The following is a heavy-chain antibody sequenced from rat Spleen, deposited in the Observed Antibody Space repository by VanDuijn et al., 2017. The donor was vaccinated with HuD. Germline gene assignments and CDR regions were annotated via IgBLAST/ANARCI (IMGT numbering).Heavy chain of an antibody. CDR2: MKYDGDT. Sequence: QVQLKESGPGLVQPSQTLSLTCTVSGFSLMYYSVHWVRQPPGKGLEWMGRMKYDGDTYYNSALKSRLSISRDTSNNQVFLKKNSLQSEDTAIYFCTRGPPRDDDSYYYGYYFDYWGQGVMVPVST. D-gene: IGHD1-12*02. CDR3: TRGPPRDDDSYYYGYYFDY. V-gene: IGHV2S30*01. J-gene: IGHJ2*01. CDR1: GFSLMYYS.